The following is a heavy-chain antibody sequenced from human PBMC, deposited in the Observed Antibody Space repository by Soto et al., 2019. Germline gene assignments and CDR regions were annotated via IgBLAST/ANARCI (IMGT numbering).Heavy chain of an antibody. D-gene: IGHD2-21*01. Sequence: GSLRLFCAASGFTFSSSLTTWVRQAPGKGLEWVAIISQDGSQKFYVDSVKGRFTISRDNAKNSLYLQMNSLRLEDTAGYDCASPHCGGNNGWGPGTLVTVSS. CDR2: ISQDGSQK. J-gene: IGHJ4*02. CDR1: GFTFSSSL. CDR3: ASPHCGGNNG. V-gene: IGHV3-7*01.